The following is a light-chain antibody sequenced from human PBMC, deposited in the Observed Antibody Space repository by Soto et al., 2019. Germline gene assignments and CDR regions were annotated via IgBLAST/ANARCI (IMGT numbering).Light chain of an antibody. CDR3: QQSYSTPPT. CDR2: AAS. J-gene: IGKJ1*01. V-gene: IGKV1-39*01. Sequence: DIQMTQSSSSXSASVGDRVTITCRASQSISSYLNWYQQKPGKAPKLLIYAASSLQSGVPSRFSGSGSGTDFTLTISSLQPEDFATYYWQQSYSTPPTFGQGTKVDSK. CDR1: QSISSY.